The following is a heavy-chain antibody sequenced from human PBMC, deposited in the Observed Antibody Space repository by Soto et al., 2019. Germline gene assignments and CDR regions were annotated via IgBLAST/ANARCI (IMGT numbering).Heavy chain of an antibody. J-gene: IGHJ4*02. D-gene: IGHD6-19*01. CDR1: GFTFSSYA. CDR3: ARVRIAVASELHY. CDR2: ISYDRSNK. Sequence: QVQLVESGGGVVQPGRSLRLSCAASGFTFSSYAMHWVRQAPGKGLEWVAVISYDRSNKYYADSVKGRFTISRDNSKNTLYLQMNSLRAEDTAVYYGARVRIAVASELHYWGQGTLVTVSS. V-gene: IGHV3-30-3*01.